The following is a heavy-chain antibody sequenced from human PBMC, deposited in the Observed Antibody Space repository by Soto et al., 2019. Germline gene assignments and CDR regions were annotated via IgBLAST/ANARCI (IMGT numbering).Heavy chain of an antibody. J-gene: IGHJ4*02. CDR1: GFTFSNYR. V-gene: IGHV3-30-3*01. CDR3: EREWSVANPGY. CDR2: ISKGGDKK. Sequence: QVHLVESGGGVVQPGTSLRLSCAASGFTFSNYRMHWVRQAPGKGLEWVAVISKGGDKKYYADSVKGRFTISRDNSKNTLYLQMNSLRPEDTAVHYCEREWSVANPGYCGQGTQVTVSS. D-gene: IGHD5-12*01.